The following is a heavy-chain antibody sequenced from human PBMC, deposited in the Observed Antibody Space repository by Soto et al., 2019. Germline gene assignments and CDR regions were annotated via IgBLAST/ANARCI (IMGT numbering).Heavy chain of an antibody. D-gene: IGHD6-19*01. Sequence: SETLSLTCTVSGGSISTGPYYWSWIRQRPGKGLEWIGYIYYSGSTQSNPSLRGRVTLSVDTLKNQLFLNLKSVTAAETAVYYCARDQSALAVANSPAFDLWGQGKKVT. CDR1: GGSISTGPYY. CDR3: ARDQSALAVANSPAFDL. V-gene: IGHV4-31*03. J-gene: IGHJ3*01. CDR2: IYYSGST.